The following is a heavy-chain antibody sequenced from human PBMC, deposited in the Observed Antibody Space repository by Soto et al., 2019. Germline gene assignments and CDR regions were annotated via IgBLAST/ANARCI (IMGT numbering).Heavy chain of an antibody. CDR2: IYYRGST. CDR3: ASPAGADYTFDY. CDR1: GGSITSSSYY. D-gene: IGHD4-4*01. V-gene: IGHV4-39*01. J-gene: IGHJ4*02. Sequence: QLQLQESGPGLVKPSETLSLTCAVSGGSITSSSYYWGWIRQAPGRGLEWIGTIYYRGSTYYNPSPASRVTISADTSKNQLSLTLRAVTAADTAVYSCASPAGADYTFDYWGQGILVTVSS.